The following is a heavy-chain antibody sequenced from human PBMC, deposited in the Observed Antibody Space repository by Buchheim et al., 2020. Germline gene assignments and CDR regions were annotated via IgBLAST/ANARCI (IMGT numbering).Heavy chain of an antibody. CDR2: MNPNNGYA. CDR3: ARGEGCSGGSCYTAPH. D-gene: IGHD2-15*01. CDR1: GYTFSSYD. Sequence: QVQLVQSGAEVKKPGASVKVSCRTSGYTFSSYDINWVRQAPGQGLEWMGWMNPNNGYADYAQKFRGRVTMTRNTSISTAYMELSSLTSEDTAVYYCARGEGCSGGSCYTAPHWGQGTL. J-gene: IGHJ1*01. V-gene: IGHV1-8*01.